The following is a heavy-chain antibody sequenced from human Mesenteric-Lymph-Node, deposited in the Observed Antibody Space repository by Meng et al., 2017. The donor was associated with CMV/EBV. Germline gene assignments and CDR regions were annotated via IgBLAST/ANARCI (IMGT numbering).Heavy chain of an antibody. D-gene: IGHD3-3*01. CDR2: IYHSGST. CDR3: ARVAPSRFQF. V-gene: IGHV4-59*04. CDR1: GGSITSFY. Sequence: SETLSLTCTVPGGSITSFYWSWIRQPPGKGLEWVGNIYHSGSTYYNPYLKSRVTISVDTAKNQVSLKLSSVTAADTAMYYCARVAPSRFQFWGQGTLVTVSS. J-gene: IGHJ4*02.